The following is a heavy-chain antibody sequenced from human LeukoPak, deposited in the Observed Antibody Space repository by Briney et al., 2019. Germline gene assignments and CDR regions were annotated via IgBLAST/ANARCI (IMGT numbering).Heavy chain of an antibody. Sequence: GGSLRLSCAASGFTFSNAWMSWVRQAPGKGLEWVSGISGDGDSTYYADFVKGRFTISRDNSKNTLDLQMNSLRAEDTAVYYCAKGRHAGFLEWLRYFQHWGQGTLVTVSS. J-gene: IGHJ1*01. CDR3: AKGRHAGFLEWLRYFQH. V-gene: IGHV3-23*01. D-gene: IGHD3-3*01. CDR2: ISGDGDST. CDR1: GFTFSNAW.